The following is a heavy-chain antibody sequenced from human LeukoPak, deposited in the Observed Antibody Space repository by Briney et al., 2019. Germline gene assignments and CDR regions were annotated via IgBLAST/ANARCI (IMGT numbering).Heavy chain of an antibody. J-gene: IGHJ4*02. CDR1: GGSISSSSYY. CDR3: ARVVPMYSSDWYDDY. D-gene: IGHD6-19*01. V-gene: IGHV4-39*01. CDR2: IYYSGSS. Sequence: SETLSLTCTVSGGSISSSSYYWGWIRQPPGKGLEWIGTIYYSGSSYYNPSLKSRVTISVDTSKNQFSLKLSSVTAADTAVYYCARVVPMYSSDWYDDYWGQGTLVTVSS.